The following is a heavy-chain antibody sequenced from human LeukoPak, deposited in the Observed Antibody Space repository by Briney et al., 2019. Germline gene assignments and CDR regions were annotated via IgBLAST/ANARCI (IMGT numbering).Heavy chain of an antibody. Sequence: PGGSLRLSCTASGFTFSSYAMNWVRQAPSIGAGATFTYYADSVKRRFTIFRDNSRNTLYLQMSSLRADDTAVYYCAKDLDYTTYGYYFDYWGQGTLVTVSS. D-gene: IGHD4-11*01. J-gene: IGHJ4*02. CDR3: AKDLDYTTYGYYFDY. CDR1: GFTFSSYA. CDR2: IGAGATFT. V-gene: IGHV3-23*01.